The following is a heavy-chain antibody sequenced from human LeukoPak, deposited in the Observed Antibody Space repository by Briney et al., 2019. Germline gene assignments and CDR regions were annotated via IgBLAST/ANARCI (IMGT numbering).Heavy chain of an antibody. J-gene: IGHJ4*02. D-gene: IGHD3-22*01. CDR2: INPNSGGT. Sequence: ASVKVSCKASGYTFTGYYMHWVRQAPGQGLEWMGWINPNSGGTNYAQKFQGRVTMTRDTSISTAYMELSSLRSEDTAVYYCARVPYYDSSGYYYGPNNYFDYWGQGTLVTVSS. CDR3: ARVPYYDSSGYYYGPNNYFDY. CDR1: GYTFTGYY. V-gene: IGHV1-2*02.